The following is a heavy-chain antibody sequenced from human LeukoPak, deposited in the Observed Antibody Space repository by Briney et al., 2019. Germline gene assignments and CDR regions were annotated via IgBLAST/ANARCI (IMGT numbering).Heavy chain of an antibody. V-gene: IGHV4-59*01. J-gene: IGHJ4*02. D-gene: IGHD3-10*01. CDR3: ARGRITMVRGVIITSYFDY. CDR1: GDSISSYY. CDR2: IYYSGST. Sequence: SETLSLTCTVSGDSISSYYWSWIRQPPGKGLEWIGYIYYSGSTNYNFSLKSRVTISLDTSKNQFSLKLNSVTAADTAMYYCARGRITMVRGVIITSYFDYWGQGTLVTVSS.